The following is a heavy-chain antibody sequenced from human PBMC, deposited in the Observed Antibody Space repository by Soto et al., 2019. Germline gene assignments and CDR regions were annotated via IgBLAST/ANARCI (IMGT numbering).Heavy chain of an antibody. D-gene: IGHD6-19*01. CDR2: ISYDGSNK. CDR1: GFTFSSYG. V-gene: IGHV3-30*18. CDR3: AKELQWLVTPVISYYYGMDV. Sequence: GGSLRLSCAASGFTFSSYGMHWVRQAPGKGLEWVAVISYDGSNKYYADSVKGRFTISRDNSKNTLYLQMNSLRAEDTAVYYCAKELQWLVTPVISYYYGMDVWGQGTTVTVSS. J-gene: IGHJ6*02.